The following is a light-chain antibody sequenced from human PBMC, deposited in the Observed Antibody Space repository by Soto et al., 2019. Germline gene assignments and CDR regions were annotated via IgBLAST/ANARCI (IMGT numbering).Light chain of an antibody. J-gene: IGLJ1*01. CDR3: SSFTTSRFYV. CDR1: SSDVGGYNY. Sequence: QSALTQPRSVSGSPGQSVTISCTGTSSDVGGYNYVSWYQQHPGKAPKLMIYDVSKRPSGISSRFSASKSGLTASLTISGLQAEDEADYYCSSFTTSRFYVFGPGTKLTVL. CDR2: DVS. V-gene: IGLV2-11*01.